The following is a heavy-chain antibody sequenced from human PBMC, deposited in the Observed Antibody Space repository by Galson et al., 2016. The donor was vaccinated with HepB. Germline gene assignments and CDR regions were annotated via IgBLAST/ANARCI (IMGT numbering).Heavy chain of an antibody. J-gene: IGHJ4*02. CDR3: ARDLPLRDFDWLFYFDY. CDR1: GFSFSDYS. V-gene: IGHV3-48*02. CDR2: ISSSSSTI. Sequence: SLRLSCAASGFSFSDYSMSWVRQAPGKGLEWVSSISSSSSTIYYADSVAGRFTISRDNAKKSLYLEMNRLRDEDSAVYFCARDLPLRDFDWLFYFDYWGQGTLVTVSS. D-gene: IGHD3-9*01.